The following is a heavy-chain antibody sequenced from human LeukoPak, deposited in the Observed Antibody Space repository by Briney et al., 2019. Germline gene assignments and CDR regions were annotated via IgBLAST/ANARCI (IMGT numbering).Heavy chain of an antibody. CDR1: GFTFSSYA. J-gene: IGHJ4*02. Sequence: GRSLRLSCAASGFTFSSYAMHWVRQAPGKGLEWVAVISYDGSNKYYADSVRGRFTISRDNSKNTLYLQMNSLRAEDTAVYYCAKDASSWRGYYNYWGQGTLVTVSS. CDR2: ISYDGSNK. D-gene: IGHD6-13*01. V-gene: IGHV3-30*04. CDR3: AKDASSWRGYYNY.